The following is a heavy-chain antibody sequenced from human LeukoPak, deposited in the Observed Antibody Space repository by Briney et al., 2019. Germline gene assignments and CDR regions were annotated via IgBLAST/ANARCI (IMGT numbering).Heavy chain of an antibody. V-gene: IGHV1-18*01. J-gene: IGHJ4*02. CDR2: ISAYSGNT. CDR1: GYTFSNYG. CDR3: ARDAAHSGHYFGSFY. D-gene: IGHD4-17*01. Sequence: GASVKVSCKTSGYTFSNYGISWVRQAPGQGLEWMGWISAYSGNTNYAQKFQGRVTMTTDTSTTTVYMDLRRLRSDDTAVYYCARDAAHSGHYFGSFYWGQGTLVTVSS.